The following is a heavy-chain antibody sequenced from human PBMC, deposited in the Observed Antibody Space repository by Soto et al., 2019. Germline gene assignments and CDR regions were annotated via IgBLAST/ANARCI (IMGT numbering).Heavy chain of an antibody. CDR1: GFTFTSSA. D-gene: IGHD2-15*01. CDR2: IVVGSGNT. J-gene: IGHJ6*02. CDR3: AAVSRYCSGGSCYYYYGMDV. V-gene: IGHV1-58*01. Sequence: GASVKVSCKASGFTFTSSAVQWVRQARGQRLEWIGWIVVGSGNTNYAQKFQERVTITRDMSTSTAYMELSSLRSEDTAVYYCAAVSRYCSGGSCYYYYGMDVWGQGTTVTVSS.